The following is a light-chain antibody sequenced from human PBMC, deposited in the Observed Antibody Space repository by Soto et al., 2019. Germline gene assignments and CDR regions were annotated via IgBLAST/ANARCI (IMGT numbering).Light chain of an antibody. J-gene: IGLJ2*01. Sequence: QAVVTQPPSVSGAPGQGVTISCTGNSSNIGAGYDVHWYQRLPGTAHKLLIYGNNNRPSGVPDRFSGSKSGTSASLAITGLQAEDEADYYCQSYDSSLSGYVVFGGGTKLTVL. CDR1: SSNIGAGYD. V-gene: IGLV1-40*01. CDR3: QSYDSSLSGYVV. CDR2: GNN.